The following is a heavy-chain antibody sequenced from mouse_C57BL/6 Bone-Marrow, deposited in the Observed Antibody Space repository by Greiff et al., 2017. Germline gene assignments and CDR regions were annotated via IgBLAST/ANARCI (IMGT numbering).Heavy chain of an antibody. CDR1: GYTFTSYW. CDR3: AREGFITTVVAPRFAY. D-gene: IGHD1-1*01. CDR2: IDPSDSYT. V-gene: IGHV1-59*01. Sequence: QVQLQQPGAELVRPGTSVKLSCKASGYTFTSYWMHWVKQRPGQGLEWIGVIDPSDSYTNYNQKFKGKDTLTVDTSSSTAYMQLSSLTSEDSAVYYCAREGFITTVVAPRFAYWGQGTLVTVSA. J-gene: IGHJ3*01.